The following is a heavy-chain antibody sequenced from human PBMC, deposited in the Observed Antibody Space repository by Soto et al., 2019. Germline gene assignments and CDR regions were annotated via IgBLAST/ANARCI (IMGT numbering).Heavy chain of an antibody. Sequence: PSQTLSLTCVVSGDSVSSNSAAWNWVRQSPSRGLEWLGRTYYRSRWYSDYAVSVRSRIDINADTSKNQVSLQLNSVTPEDTAVSYCPRSEEDSDYYYYGMDVWGQGTTVTVSS. CDR3: PRSEEDSDYYYYGMDV. D-gene: IGHD2-15*01. CDR2: TYYRSRWYS. CDR1: GDSVSSNSAA. V-gene: IGHV6-1*01. J-gene: IGHJ6*02.